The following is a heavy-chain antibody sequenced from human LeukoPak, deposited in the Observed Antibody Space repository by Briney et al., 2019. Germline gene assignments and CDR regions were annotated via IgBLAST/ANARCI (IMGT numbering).Heavy chain of an antibody. D-gene: IGHD3-3*01. CDR3: ARIWGWSEDYFDY. CDR2: IIPIFGTA. CDR1: GYTFTSYD. V-gene: IGHV1-69*13. Sequence: SVKVSCKASGYTFTSYDISWVRQAPGQGLEWMGGIIPIFGTANYAQKFQGRVTITADDSTSTAYMELSSLRSEDTAVYYCARIWGWSEDYFDYWGQGTLVTVSS. J-gene: IGHJ4*02.